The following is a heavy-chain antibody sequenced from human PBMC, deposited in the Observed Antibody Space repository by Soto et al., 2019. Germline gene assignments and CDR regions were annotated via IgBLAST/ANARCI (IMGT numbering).Heavy chain of an antibody. V-gene: IGHV4-59*01. CDR2: LYNTGST. J-gene: IGHJ6*02. CDR1: GGSISRYY. D-gene: IGHD2-21*02. Sequence: SETLSLTCTVSGGSISRYYWSWIRQPPGKGLEWIGYLYNTGSTVYNPPFKSRVTISVDTSKNQFSLKLNSVTAADTAVYYCARDLWGYCGTDCYPLDVWGQGTTVTVSS. CDR3: ARDLWGYCGTDCYPLDV.